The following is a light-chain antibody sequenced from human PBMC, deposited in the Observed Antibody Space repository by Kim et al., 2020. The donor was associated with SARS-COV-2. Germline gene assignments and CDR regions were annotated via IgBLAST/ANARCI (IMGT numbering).Light chain of an antibody. V-gene: IGLV1-44*01. Sequence: ELTQPPSASGTPGQRVTISCSGSSPNIGSNTVNWYQQLPGTAPKLLIYSNNQRPSGVPDRFSGSKSGTSASLAISGLQFEDEADYYCAAWDDSLNGPLFGGGIQLTVL. CDR2: SNN. J-gene: IGLJ2*01. CDR1: SPNIGSNT. CDR3: AAWDDSLNGPL.